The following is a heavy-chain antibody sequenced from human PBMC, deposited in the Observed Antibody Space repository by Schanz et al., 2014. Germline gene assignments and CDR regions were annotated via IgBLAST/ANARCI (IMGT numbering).Heavy chain of an antibody. Sequence: QVQLIQSGAEVKKPGASVKVSCKASGYTFTSYGISWVRQAPGQGLEWMGRIISILGIPNYAQKFQGRVTNTADKATSTASMELSSLRSEDTAVYYCARGPSQGYSYGHNIGAYYYGMDVWGQGTTVTVSS. J-gene: IGHJ6*02. V-gene: IGHV1-69*09. CDR1: GYTFTSYG. CDR3: ARGPSQGYSYGHNIGAYYYGMDV. CDR2: IISILGIP. D-gene: IGHD5-18*01.